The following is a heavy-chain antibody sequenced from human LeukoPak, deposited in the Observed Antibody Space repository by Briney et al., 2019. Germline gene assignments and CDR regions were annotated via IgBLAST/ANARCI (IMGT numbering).Heavy chain of an antibody. J-gene: IGHJ5*02. CDR2: ISSSSSTI. D-gene: IGHD3-3*01. Sequence: GGSLRLSCAASGFTFSSYEMNWVRQAPGKGLEWVSYISSSSSTIYYADSVKGRFTISRDNAKNSLYLQMNSLRAEDTAVYYCARDRSYYDFWSGYFDPWGQGTLVTVSS. CDR1: GFTFSSYE. CDR3: ARDRSYYDFWSGYFDP. V-gene: IGHV3-48*01.